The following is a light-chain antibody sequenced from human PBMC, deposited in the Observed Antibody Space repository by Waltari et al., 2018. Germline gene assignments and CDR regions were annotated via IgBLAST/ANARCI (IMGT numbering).Light chain of an antibody. V-gene: IGKV1-9*01. CDR1: QGISSY. Sequence: DIQLTQSPSFLSASVGDRVTITGRASQGISSYLALYQQKPVKAPKLLIYAASTLQSGVPSRFSGSGSGTEFTLTISSLQPEDFATYYCQQLNSYPPFTFGPGTKVDIK. CDR3: QQLNSYPPFT. J-gene: IGKJ3*01. CDR2: AAS.